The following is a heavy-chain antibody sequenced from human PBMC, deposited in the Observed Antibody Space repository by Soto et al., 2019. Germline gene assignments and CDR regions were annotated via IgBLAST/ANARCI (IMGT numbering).Heavy chain of an antibody. V-gene: IGHV4-4*02. D-gene: IGHD1-26*01. CDR3: AASGNYYGRQDY. Sequence: SETLSLTCAVSGGSISSSNWWSWVRQPPGKGLEWIGEIYHTGSTNYNPSLKSRVTISVDKSTNQFSLKLTSVTAADTALYYCAASGNYYGRQDYWGQGTLVTVSS. CDR2: IYHTGST. J-gene: IGHJ4*02. CDR1: GGSISSSNW.